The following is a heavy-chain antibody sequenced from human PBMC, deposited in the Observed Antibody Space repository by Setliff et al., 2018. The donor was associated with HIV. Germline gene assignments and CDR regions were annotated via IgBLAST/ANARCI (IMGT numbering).Heavy chain of an antibody. CDR2: VNSDGSSK. CDR1: GFAFRNFP. D-gene: IGHD6-19*01. V-gene: IGHV3-74*03. J-gene: IGHJ4*02. Sequence: PGGSLRLSCVASGFAFRNFPMHWVRQAPGKGLVWVSRVNSDGSSKTYADSVKGRFTISRDNSKNTVYLQMNSLRAEDTAVYFCAKAPREAVTGTYFDYWGQGTLVTVSS. CDR3: AKAPREAVTGTYFDY.